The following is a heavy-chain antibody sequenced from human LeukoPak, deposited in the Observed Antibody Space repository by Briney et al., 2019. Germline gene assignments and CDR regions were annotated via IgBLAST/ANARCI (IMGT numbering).Heavy chain of an antibody. Sequence: ASVQVSCKASVYTFTSYVSSWVRQTPGQEREWMGWISAYNGNTNCAQKLQGRVTMTSDTSTSTVHMELRRLRSDDTAVYDCARGLSPLYYYGSGSYYTPDYWGQGTLVTDSS. CDR2: ISAYNGNT. J-gene: IGHJ4*02. V-gene: IGHV1-18*01. CDR3: ARGLSPLYYYGSGSYYTPDY. CDR1: VYTFTSYV. D-gene: IGHD3-10*01.